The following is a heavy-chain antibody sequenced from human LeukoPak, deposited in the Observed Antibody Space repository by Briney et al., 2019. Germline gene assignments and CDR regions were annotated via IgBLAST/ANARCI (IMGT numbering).Heavy chain of an antibody. D-gene: IGHD3-3*01. CDR2: MNPNSGNT. Sequence: ASVKVSCKASGYTFTSYDINWVRQATGQGLEWMGWMNPNSGNTGYAQKFQGRVTMTRNTSISTAYMELSSLRSEDTAVYYCARAPPWRYDSWSGYNYYYYYMDVWGKGTTVTVSS. J-gene: IGHJ6*03. CDR1: GYTFTSYD. CDR3: ARAPPWRYDSWSGYNYYYYYMDV. V-gene: IGHV1-8*01.